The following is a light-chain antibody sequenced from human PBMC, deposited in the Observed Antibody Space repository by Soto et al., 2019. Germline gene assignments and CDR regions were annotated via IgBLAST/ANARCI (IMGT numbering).Light chain of an antibody. Sequence: DIQLTQSPSTLSASVGDRVAITCRASQSFGTWLAWYQQKPGKAPNLLIYRTSSLGRGVPSRFSGGGSGTEFTLIISSLQPDDFATYYCQQYNSDSFYTFGQGTKVEIK. CDR2: RTS. V-gene: IGKV1-5*03. CDR3: QQYNSDSFYT. CDR1: QSFGTW. J-gene: IGKJ2*01.